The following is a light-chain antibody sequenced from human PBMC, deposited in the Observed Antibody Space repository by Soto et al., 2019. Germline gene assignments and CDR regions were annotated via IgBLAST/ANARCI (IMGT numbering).Light chain of an antibody. J-gene: IGLJ1*01. Sequence: QAVLTQPASVSGSPGQSITISCTGTSSDVGGFNYVSWYQQHPGKAPKLMIYDVTNRPSGVSYRFSDSKSCTTPSLTISGLQAEDEAEYYCNSYTSSSTYVFGFGTKLTVL. V-gene: IGLV2-14*03. CDR3: NSYTSSSTYV. CDR2: DVT. CDR1: SSDVGGFNY.